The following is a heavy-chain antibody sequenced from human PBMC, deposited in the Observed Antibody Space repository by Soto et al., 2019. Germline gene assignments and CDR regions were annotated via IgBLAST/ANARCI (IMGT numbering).Heavy chain of an antibody. CDR2: INPHSGDT. D-gene: IGHD2-8*01. V-gene: IGHV1-2*02. CDR1: GYTFTGYY. CDR3: ARDVYSVEY. J-gene: IGHJ4*02. Sequence: GASVKVSCKASGYTFTGYYMHWVRQAPGQGLEWMGWINPHSGDTNYAPKFQGRVTMTRDTSLSTAYEELSKLRSDDTAVYYCARDVYSVEYWGQGTLVTVS.